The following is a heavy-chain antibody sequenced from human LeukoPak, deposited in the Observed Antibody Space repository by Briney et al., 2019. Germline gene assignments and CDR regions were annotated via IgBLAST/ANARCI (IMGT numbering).Heavy chain of an antibody. D-gene: IGHD3-22*01. Sequence: SSETLSLTCTVSGGSISSYYWNWIRQPPGKGLEWIGYVYYSGTTNYNPSLKSRVTISVDTSKNQFSLNLTSVTAADTAVYYCAKSLYYYDGSGYSWGQGTLVTVSS. J-gene: IGHJ4*02. V-gene: IGHV4-59*01. CDR3: AKSLYYYDGSGYS. CDR1: GGSISSYY. CDR2: VYYSGTT.